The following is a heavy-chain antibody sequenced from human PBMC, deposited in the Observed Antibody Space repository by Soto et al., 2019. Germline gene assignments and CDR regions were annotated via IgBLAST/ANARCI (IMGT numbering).Heavy chain of an antibody. CDR1: GYSFSNYW. CDR2: IYPGDSDT. CDR3: ARHFYDYLDY. Sequence: LGESLKISCQGSGYSFSNYWIAWVRQMPGKGLEWMGIIYPGDSDTRYSPSFQGQVTISVDKSISTAYLQWSSLKASDTAIYYCARHFYDYLDYWGQGILVTVSS. D-gene: IGHD3-16*01. J-gene: IGHJ4*02. V-gene: IGHV5-51*01.